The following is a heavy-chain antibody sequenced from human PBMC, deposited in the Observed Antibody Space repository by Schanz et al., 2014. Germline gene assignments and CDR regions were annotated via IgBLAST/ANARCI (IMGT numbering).Heavy chain of an antibody. CDR2: VPFDGSQK. J-gene: IGHJ4*02. D-gene: IGHD3-10*01. Sequence: VQLVESGGGLVQPGGSLRLSCAASEFTFSTDAMSWVRQAPGKGLEWVAFVPFDGSQKFYADSVKGRFTISRDNSKNTLYLQMNSLRPEDTAVYYCAKYRGYYRVSGSYRELEYWGQGTLVTVSS. CDR3: AKYRGYYRVSGSYRELEY. V-gene: IGHV3-30*02. CDR1: EFTFSTDA.